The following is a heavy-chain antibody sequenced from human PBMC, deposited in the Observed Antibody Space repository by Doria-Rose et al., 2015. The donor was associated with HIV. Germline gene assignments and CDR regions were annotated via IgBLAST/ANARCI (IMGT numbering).Heavy chain of an antibody. D-gene: IGHD6-13*01. Sequence: ESGPVLVKPTETLTLTCTVSGVSLSSPGMGVSWIRQPPGKALEWLANMFSDDEISYKTSLKSRRTISSGTSKSQVFLTMTDMDPVDTATYYCARIKSSRWYHKYYFDFWGQGTLVIVSA. CDR1: GVSLSSPGMG. CDR2: MFSDDEI. J-gene: IGHJ4*02. V-gene: IGHV2-26*01. CDR3: ARIKSSRWYHKYYFDF.